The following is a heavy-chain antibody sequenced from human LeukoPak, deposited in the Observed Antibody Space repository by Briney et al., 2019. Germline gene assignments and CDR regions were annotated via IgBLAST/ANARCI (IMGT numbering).Heavy chain of an antibody. D-gene: IGHD6-13*01. V-gene: IGHV3-66*01. J-gene: IGHJ4*02. CDR1: GFTFSSYS. CDR2: IYSGGST. Sequence: GGSLRLSCAASGFTFSSYSMNWVRQAPGEGLEWVSVIYSGGSTYYADSVKGRFTISRDNSKNTLYLQMNSLRAGDTAVYYCARMRNIPAASRAGNFDYWGQGTLVTVSS. CDR3: ARMRNIPAASRAGNFDY.